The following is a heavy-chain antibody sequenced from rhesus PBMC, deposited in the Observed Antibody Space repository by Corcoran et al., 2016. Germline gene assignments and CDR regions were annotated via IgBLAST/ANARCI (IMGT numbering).Heavy chain of an antibody. CDR2: ISGSSGST. CDR1: GGSISDSYR. Sequence: QVQLQESGPGVVKPSETLSLTCAVSGGSISDSYRWSWIRQPPGKGLEWIGYISGSSGSTYYNPSLNGRFTISTDTSKNQFSLKLSSVTAADTAVYYCARREYSSWSGYYGLDSWGQGVVVTVSS. V-gene: IGHV4-65*01. D-gene: IGHD6-13*01. CDR3: ARREYSSWSGYYGLDS. J-gene: IGHJ6*01.